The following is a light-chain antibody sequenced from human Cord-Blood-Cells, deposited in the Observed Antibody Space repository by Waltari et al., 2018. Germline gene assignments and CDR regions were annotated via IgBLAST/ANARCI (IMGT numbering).Light chain of an antibody. CDR1: SSDVGGYNY. CDR2: DVS. CDR3: CSYAGSYTLV. V-gene: IGLV2-11*01. J-gene: IGLJ3*02. Sequence: QSVLTQPRSVSGSPGQSVTISCTGTSSDVGGYNYVSWYPQHPGKAPKLMIYDVSKRPSGVPDRFSGSKSGNTASLTISGLQAEDEADYYCCSYAGSYTLVFGGGTKLTVL.